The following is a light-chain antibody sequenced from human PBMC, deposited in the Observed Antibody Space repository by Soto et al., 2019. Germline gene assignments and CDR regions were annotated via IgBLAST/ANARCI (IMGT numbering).Light chain of an antibody. V-gene: IGKV3D-15*01. J-gene: IGKJ5*01. CDR1: QSISGT. CDR3: QHYGDSLSIT. CDR2: GTY. Sequence: EIVMTQSPATLSVSPGGRATLSCRASQSISGTLAWYQQKPCQAPSLLISGTYTRATGIPGRFSGRGSGTDFSLTISRLEPGDFAVYYCQHYGDSLSITFGQGTRLEIK.